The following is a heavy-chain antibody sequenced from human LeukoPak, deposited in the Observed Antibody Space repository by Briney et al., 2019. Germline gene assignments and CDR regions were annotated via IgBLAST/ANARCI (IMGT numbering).Heavy chain of an antibody. Sequence: GGSLRLSCAASGLTFSDHAMGWVRQAPGKGLEWVSSISGSSGNTYYADSVKGRYSISRDNSKNSLYLQMNSLRAGDTAVYYCARSQWLRLDVFDIWGQGTMVTVSS. CDR2: ISGSSGNT. CDR1: GLTFSDHA. J-gene: IGHJ3*02. CDR3: ARSQWLRLDVFDI. V-gene: IGHV3-23*01. D-gene: IGHD5-12*01.